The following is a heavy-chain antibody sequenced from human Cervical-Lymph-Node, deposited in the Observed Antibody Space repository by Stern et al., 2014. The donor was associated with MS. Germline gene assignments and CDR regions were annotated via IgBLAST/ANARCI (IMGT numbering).Heavy chain of an antibody. CDR2: ISSASTFI. D-gene: IGHD1-1*01. CDR1: GFVFSDHN. J-gene: IGHJ5*02. CDR3: ARGLDWFDP. V-gene: IGHV3-21*06. Sequence: EVQLEESGGGLVKPGGSLRLSCAASGFVFSDHNMNWVRQAPEKGLEWVPSISSASTFIYDADSVKGRFTISRDNANNLLFLQMDSLRVEDTAVYYCARGLDWFDPWGQGTLVTVSS.